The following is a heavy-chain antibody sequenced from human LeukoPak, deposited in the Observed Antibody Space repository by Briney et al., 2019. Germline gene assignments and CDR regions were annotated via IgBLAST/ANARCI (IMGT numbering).Heavy chain of an antibody. CDR1: GFTFSSYA. CDR2: ISYDGSNK. D-gene: IGHD6-19*01. Sequence: GGSLRLSCAASGFTFSSYAMHWVRQAPGKGLEWVAVISYDGSNKYYADSVKGRFTISRDNSKNTLYLQMNSLRAEDTAVYYCARDRIAVASAGFDYWGQGTLVTVSS. CDR3: ARDRIAVASAGFDY. J-gene: IGHJ4*02. V-gene: IGHV3-30*04.